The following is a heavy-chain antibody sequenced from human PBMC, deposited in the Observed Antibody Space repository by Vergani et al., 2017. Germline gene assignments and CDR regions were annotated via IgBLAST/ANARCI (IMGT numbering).Heavy chain of an antibody. V-gene: IGHV4-39*07. CDR2: IYYSGST. J-gene: IGHJ4*02. Sequence: QLQLQESGPGLVKPSETLSLTCTVSGGSISSSSYYWGWIRQPPGKGLEWIGSIYYSGSTYYNPSLNSRVTISVDTSKNQFSLKLSSVTAADTAVYYCAGGIAVAGTAVDYWGQGTLVTVSS. CDR1: GGSISSSSYY. D-gene: IGHD6-19*01. CDR3: AGGIAVAGTAVDY.